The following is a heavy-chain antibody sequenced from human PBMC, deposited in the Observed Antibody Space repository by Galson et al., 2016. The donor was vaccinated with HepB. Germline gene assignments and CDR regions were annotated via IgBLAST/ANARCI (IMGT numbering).Heavy chain of an antibody. V-gene: IGHV3-74*01. D-gene: IGHD4-11*01. CDR1: GFTFSDYW. J-gene: IGHJ6*02. CDR3: VADHSNYLYYYQGMDV. CDR2: INGDASTR. Sequence: SLRLSCAASGFTFSDYWMHWVRQVPGKGLVWVARINGDASTRAYADSVRGRFTISRDNAKNTLSLQMNSLRDEDTAVYYCVADHSNYLYYYQGMDVWGQGTTVTVSS.